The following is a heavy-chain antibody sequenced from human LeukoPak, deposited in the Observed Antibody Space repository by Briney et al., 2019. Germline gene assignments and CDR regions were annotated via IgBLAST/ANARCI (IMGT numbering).Heavy chain of an antibody. CDR3: ATSTQGFLEWLQD. V-gene: IGHV1-24*01. Sequence: GASVSVSYKVSGYTLTELSLHWVRQAPGKGREWMGGFDPEDGETIYSQKFQGRVTMTEDTSTDTAYMELSSLRSEDTAVHYCATSTQGFLEWLQDWGQGTLVTVSS. CDR2: FDPEDGET. J-gene: IGHJ4*02. D-gene: IGHD3-3*01. CDR1: GYTLTELS.